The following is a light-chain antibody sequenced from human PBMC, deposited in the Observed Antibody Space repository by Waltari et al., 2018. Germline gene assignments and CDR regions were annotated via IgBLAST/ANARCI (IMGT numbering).Light chain of an antibody. J-gene: IGLJ2*01. V-gene: IGLV2-8*01. CDR3: SAYAGSKNLV. Sequence: QSALTQPPSASGSPGQSVTISCTGTSSDVGGYDLVSWYQQHPGKAPKLMISEGTKRPSGVPAGFSCSKSGNTASLNVSGLQAEDEADYYCSAYAGSKNLVFGGGTKLTVL. CDR1: SSDVGGYDL. CDR2: EGT.